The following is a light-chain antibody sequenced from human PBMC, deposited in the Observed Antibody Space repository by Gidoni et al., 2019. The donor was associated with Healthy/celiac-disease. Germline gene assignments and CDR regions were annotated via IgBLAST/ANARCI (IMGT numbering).Light chain of an antibody. CDR1: QSVSRSY. J-gene: IGKJ4*01. Sequence: EIVLTQSPGTLSLSPGERATLSCRASQSVSRSYLAWYQQKPGQAPRLLIYGASSGSGKDFTLTISRLEPEDFAVYYCQQYGSSPPLTFGGGTKVEIK. V-gene: IGKV3-20*01. CDR3: QQYGSSPPLT. CDR2: GAS.